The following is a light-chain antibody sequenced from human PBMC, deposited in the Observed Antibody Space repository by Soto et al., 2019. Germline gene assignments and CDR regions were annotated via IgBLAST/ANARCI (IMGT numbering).Light chain of an antibody. CDR3: QQYNGWYS. CDR2: GAS. CDR1: QSLSSD. Sequence: EIVMTQSPATLSVSPGERATLSCRASQSLSSDLAWYQQKPGQAPRLLIYGASTRATGIPARYSGSGSGTEFTFTITGLQSEDFERYYFQQYNGWYSFGQGNKLEI. V-gene: IGKV3-15*01. J-gene: IGKJ2*01.